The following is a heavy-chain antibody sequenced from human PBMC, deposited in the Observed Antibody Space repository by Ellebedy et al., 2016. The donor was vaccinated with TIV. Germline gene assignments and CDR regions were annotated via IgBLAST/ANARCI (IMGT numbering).Heavy chain of an antibody. CDR2: ISWNSGSI. Sequence: SLKISXAASGFTFSSYAMHWVRQAPGKGLEWVSGISWNSGSIGYADSVKGRFTISRDNAKNSLYLQMNSLRAEDTALYYCAKDRGSYSFDYWGQGTLVTVSS. J-gene: IGHJ4*02. D-gene: IGHD3-10*01. CDR1: GFTFSSYA. V-gene: IGHV3-9*01. CDR3: AKDRGSYSFDY.